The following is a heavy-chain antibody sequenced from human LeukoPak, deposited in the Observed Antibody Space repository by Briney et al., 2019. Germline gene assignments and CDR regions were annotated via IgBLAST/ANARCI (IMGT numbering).Heavy chain of an antibody. CDR3: AKDAQGGFDYSNSLEQ. CDR1: GFTFSHYG. J-gene: IGHJ4*02. V-gene: IGHV3-33*03. CDR2: IWSDGTNQ. D-gene: IGHD4-11*01. Sequence: GRSLRLSCEASGFTFSHYGMHWVRQAPGKGLEWVAVIWSDGTNQYYADSVKGRFTISRDNFKDTVSLQMHSLRAEDTAVYYCAKDAQGGFDYSNSLEQWGQGSLVTVSS.